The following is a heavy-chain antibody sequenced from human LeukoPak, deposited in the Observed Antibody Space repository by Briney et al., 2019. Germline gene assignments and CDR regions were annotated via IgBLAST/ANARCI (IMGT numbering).Heavy chain of an antibody. CDR2: VYYSGST. Sequence: PSETLSLTCAVYGGSFSGYYWSWIRQRPGKGQEWIGYVYYSGSTNYNPPLKSRATMSVDTSKNQFSLKLSSVTAADAAVYYCARLRDYSYNYMDVWGKGTTVTISS. CDR3: ARLRDYSYNYMDV. V-gene: IGHV4-59*08. CDR1: GGSFSGYY. J-gene: IGHJ6*03.